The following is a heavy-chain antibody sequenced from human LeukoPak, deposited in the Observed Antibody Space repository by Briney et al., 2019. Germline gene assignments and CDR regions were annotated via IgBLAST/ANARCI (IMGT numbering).Heavy chain of an antibody. CDR1: GGSISSSSYY. Sequence: PSETLSLTCTVSGGSISSSSYYWGWTRQPPGKGLEWIGSIYYSGSTYYNPSLKSRVTISVDTSKNQFSLKLSSVTAADTAVYYCATDGRYVAVRNYWGQGTPVTVSS. CDR2: IYYSGST. D-gene: IGHD6-19*01. J-gene: IGHJ4*02. V-gene: IGHV4-39*02. CDR3: ATDGRYVAVRNY.